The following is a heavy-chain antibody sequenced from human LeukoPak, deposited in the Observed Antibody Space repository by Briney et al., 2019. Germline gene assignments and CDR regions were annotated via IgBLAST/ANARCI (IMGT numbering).Heavy chain of an antibody. CDR2: ISSSGSYI. CDR3: ARDSSSRYDY. J-gene: IGHJ4*02. CDR1: GFTFSGSA. Sequence: GGSLRLSCAASGFTFSGSAMHWVRQAPGKGLEWVSSISSSGSYIYHADSVKGRFTISRDNAKNSLYLQMNSLRAEDTAVYYCARDSSSRYDYWGQGTLVTVSS. D-gene: IGHD6-13*01. V-gene: IGHV3-21*01.